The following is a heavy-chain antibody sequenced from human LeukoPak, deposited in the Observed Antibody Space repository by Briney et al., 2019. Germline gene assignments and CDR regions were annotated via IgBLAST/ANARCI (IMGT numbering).Heavy chain of an antibody. V-gene: IGHV3-30*04. CDR2: IAYAGSNK. J-gene: IGHJ4*02. CDR1: GFTFSNYA. Sequence: PGGSLRLSCAAPGFTFSNYAMHWVRQAPGKGLEWVAVIAYAGSNKYYADSVKGRFTISRDNSKNTLYLQMNSLRAEDTAVYYCARETQPPNVKYYFDYWGQGTLVTASS. CDR3: ARETQPPNVKYYFDY.